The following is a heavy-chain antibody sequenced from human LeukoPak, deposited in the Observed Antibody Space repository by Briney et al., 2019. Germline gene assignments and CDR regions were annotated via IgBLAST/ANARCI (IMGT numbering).Heavy chain of an antibody. CDR1: GFTFSSYA. J-gene: IGHJ6*03. D-gene: IGHD2-2*01. Sequence: PGRSLRLSCAASGFTFSSYAMHWVRQAPGKGLEWVAVISYDGSNKYYADSVKGRFTISRDNSKNTLYLQMNSLRSDDTAVYYCARDRNIVVVPAALRSYCYYYMDVWGKGTTVTVSS. CDR3: ARDRNIVVVPAALRSYCYYYMDV. V-gene: IGHV3-30*04. CDR2: ISYDGSNK.